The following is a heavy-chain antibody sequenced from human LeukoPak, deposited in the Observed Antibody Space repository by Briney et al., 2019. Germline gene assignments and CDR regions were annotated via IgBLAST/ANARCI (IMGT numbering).Heavy chain of an antibody. D-gene: IGHD2-2*02. CDR1: GFTFSSYG. CDR3: ATVKLAAAIGAFDM. J-gene: IGHJ3*02. CDR2: IRYDGSNK. Sequence: GGSLRLSCAASGFTFSSYGMHWVRQAPGKGLEWVAFIRYDGSNKYYADSVKGRFTISRDNSKTTLYLQMNSLRAEDTAVYYCATVKLAAAIGAFDMWGLGTMVTVSS. V-gene: IGHV3-30*02.